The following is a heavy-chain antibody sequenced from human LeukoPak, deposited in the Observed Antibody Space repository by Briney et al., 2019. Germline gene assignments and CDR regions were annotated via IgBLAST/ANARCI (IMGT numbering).Heavy chain of an antibody. CDR2: ISSSSSYI. D-gene: IGHD3-22*01. CDR1: GFTFSSYS. Sequence: PGGSLRLSCAASGFTFSSYSMNWVRQAPGKGLEWVSSISSSSSYIYYADSVKGRFTISRDNAKNSLYLQMNSLRAEDTAVYHCARGIYYYDSSGYYHDYWGQGTLVTVSS. V-gene: IGHV3-21*01. CDR3: ARGIYYYDSSGYYHDY. J-gene: IGHJ4*02.